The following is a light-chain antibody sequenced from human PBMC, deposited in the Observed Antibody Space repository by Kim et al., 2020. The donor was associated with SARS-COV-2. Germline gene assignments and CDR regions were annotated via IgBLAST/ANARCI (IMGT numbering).Light chain of an antibody. J-gene: IGKJ2*01. CDR2: KIS. CDR3: MQARQFPRT. CDR1: QSRVHSDGNTY. Sequence: QPGSIYCRYSQSRVHSDGNTYLSGLQQRTGQPPRLLIYKISNRLYGVPDRFRGRRAGTDFTLKISRVEAEDVGVYYCMQARQFPRTFGQGTKLEI. V-gene: IGKV2-24*01.